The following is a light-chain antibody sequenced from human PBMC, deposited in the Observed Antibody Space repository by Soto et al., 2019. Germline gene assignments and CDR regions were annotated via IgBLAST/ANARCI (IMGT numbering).Light chain of an antibody. CDR1: QGVSNY. J-gene: IGKJ1*01. V-gene: IGKV1-27*01. Sequence: DIQMTQSPSSLSASVGDRVTITCRESQGVSNYLAWYQQKPGKVPKLLIYAASTLQSGVPSRFSGSGSGTDFTLTISNLQPEDVATYYCPKYNSAPRTFGQGTKVEIK. CDR2: AAS. CDR3: PKYNSAPRT.